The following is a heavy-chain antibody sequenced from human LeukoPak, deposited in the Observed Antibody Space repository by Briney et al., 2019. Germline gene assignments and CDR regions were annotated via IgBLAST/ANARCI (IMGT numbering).Heavy chain of an antibody. Sequence: EASVKVSCKASGFTFTSSAMQWVRQARGQRLEWIGWIVVGSGNTNYAQKLQGRVTMTTDTSTSTAYMELRSLRSDDTAVYYCARVTGGPLTRNKHIEQWELQRGHYYFDYWGQGTLVTVSS. CDR2: IVVGSGNT. V-gene: IGHV1-58*02. J-gene: IGHJ4*02. CDR1: GFTFTSSA. D-gene: IGHD1-26*01. CDR3: ARVTGGPLTRNKHIEQWELQRGHYYFDY.